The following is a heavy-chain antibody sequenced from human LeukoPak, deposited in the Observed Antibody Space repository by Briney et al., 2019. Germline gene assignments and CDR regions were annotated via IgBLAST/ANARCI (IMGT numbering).Heavy chain of an antibody. V-gene: IGHV4-39*07. CDR1: GGSISSSSYY. J-gene: IGHJ6*03. CDR3: ARGDEESGSYQSPERYYYYYMDV. Sequence: SETLSLTCTVSGGSISSSSYYWGWIRQPPGKGLEWIGSIYYSGSTYYNPSLKSRVTISVDTSKNQFSLKLSSVTAADTAVYYCARGDEESGSYQSPERYYYYYMDVWGKGTTVTVSS. CDR2: IYYSGST. D-gene: IGHD1-26*01.